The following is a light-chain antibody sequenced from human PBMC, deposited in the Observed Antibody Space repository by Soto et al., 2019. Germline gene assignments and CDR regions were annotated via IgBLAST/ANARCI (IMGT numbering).Light chain of an antibody. J-gene: IGKJ5*01. Sequence: IVMSQSPAALSVSQWARVTSSCRASQSVRSHLAWYQQKPGQPPRLLIYGASTRATGIPARFSGSGFGTEFTLTISSLQSEDFAVYYCQQYKNWPLFGQGTGLAI. V-gene: IGKV3-15*01. CDR2: GAS. CDR1: QSVRSH. CDR3: QQYKNWPL.